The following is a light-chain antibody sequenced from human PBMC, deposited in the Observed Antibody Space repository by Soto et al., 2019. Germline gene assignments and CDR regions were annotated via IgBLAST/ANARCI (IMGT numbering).Light chain of an antibody. V-gene: IGLV1-40*01. CDR1: SSNIGAGYD. CDR2: DNN. J-gene: IGLJ2*01. CDR3: QSFDTSLSGFVV. Sequence: QSVLTQPPSMSGAPGQRVTISCTGSSSNIGAGYDVHWYQQHPGTAPKLLIFDNNNRPSGVPDRFSGSKSDTSASLAITGLQAEDEADYYCQSFDTSLSGFVVFGGGTKLTVL.